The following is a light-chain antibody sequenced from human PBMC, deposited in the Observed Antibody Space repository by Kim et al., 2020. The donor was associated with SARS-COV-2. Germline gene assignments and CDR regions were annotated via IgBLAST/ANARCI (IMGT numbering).Light chain of an antibody. Sequence: LSQRESATLSYRASRSVNSYLDWSQQQPSQAPRLLIYDASNMATGIPARVSGSVSGTDFTLTISSLEPEDFAVYYCQQRSNWPPTFGGGTKVDIK. CDR3: QQRSNWPPT. V-gene: IGKV3-11*01. CDR2: DAS. J-gene: IGKJ4*01. CDR1: RSVNSY.